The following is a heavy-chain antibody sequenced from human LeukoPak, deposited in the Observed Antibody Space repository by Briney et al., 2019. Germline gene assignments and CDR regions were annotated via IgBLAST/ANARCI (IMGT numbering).Heavy chain of an antibody. Sequence: ASVKVSCKASGYTFTGYYLHWVRQAPGQGLEWMGCVNPNSGDTNYAQKFQGRVTMTRDTSISTAYMELSRLRSDDTAVYYCARLSWLRHAFDIWGQGTMVTVSS. D-gene: IGHD5-12*01. CDR1: GYTFTGYY. J-gene: IGHJ3*02. V-gene: IGHV1-2*02. CDR3: ARLSWLRHAFDI. CDR2: VNPNSGDT.